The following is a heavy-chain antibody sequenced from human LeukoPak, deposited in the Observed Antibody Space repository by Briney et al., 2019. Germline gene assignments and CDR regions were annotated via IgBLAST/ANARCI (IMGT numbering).Heavy chain of an antibody. D-gene: IGHD1-14*01. Sequence: PGGSLRLSCAASGFTFSDYYMSWIRQAPGKGLEWVSYISSSGSTIYYADSVKGRFTISRDNSKSTLHLQMNSLRAEDTAVYYCAKAQVSFDYWGQGTLVTVSS. CDR2: ISSSGSTI. CDR1: GFTFSDYY. V-gene: IGHV3-11*01. CDR3: AKAQVSFDY. J-gene: IGHJ4*02.